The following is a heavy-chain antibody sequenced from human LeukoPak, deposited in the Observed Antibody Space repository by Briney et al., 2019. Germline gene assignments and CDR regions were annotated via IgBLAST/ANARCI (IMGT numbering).Heavy chain of an antibody. D-gene: IGHD1-1*01. CDR1: GFTFSSYA. J-gene: IGHJ6*02. Sequence: PGRSLRLSCAASGFTFSSYAMHWVRQAPGKGLEWVAVISYGGSNKYYADSVKGRFTISRDNSKNTLYLQMNSLRAEDTAVYYCAKGAGTFGYGMDVWGQGTTVTVSS. V-gene: IGHV3-30*18. CDR3: AKGAGTFGYGMDV. CDR2: ISYGGSNK.